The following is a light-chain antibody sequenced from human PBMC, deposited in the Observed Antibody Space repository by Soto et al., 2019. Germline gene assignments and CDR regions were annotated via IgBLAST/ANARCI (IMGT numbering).Light chain of an antibody. J-gene: IGKJ1*01. CDR1: QSISSY. V-gene: IGKV1-39*01. CDR3: QQLKSYPQT. Sequence: DIQMTQSPSSLSASVGDRVTITCRASQSISSYLNWYQHKPGKAPNLLIYAATTLQSGVPSRFSGSGSGTDFTLTISSLQPEDFATYYCQQLKSYPQTFGQGTKVEIK. CDR2: AAT.